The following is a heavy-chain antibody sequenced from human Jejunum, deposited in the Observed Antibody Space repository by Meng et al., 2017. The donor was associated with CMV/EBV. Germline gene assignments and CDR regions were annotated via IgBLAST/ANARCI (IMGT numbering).Heavy chain of an antibody. V-gene: IGHV3-30*02. CDR3: VKDTGTGDY. Sequence: QVQLVEFGGGVVQPGGPLRLSCAASGFILSNYGMHWVRQAPGKGLEWVAFIQYDGSYKSYTDSVKGRFTISRDNSKNTVYLQMNSLRTEDTAVFYCVKDTGTGDYWGQGALVTVAS. CDR1: GFILSNYG. CDR2: IQYDGSYK. J-gene: IGHJ4*02. D-gene: IGHD4-17*01.